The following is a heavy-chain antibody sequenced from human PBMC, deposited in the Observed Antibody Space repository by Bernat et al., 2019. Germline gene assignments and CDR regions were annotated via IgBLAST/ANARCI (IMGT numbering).Heavy chain of an antibody. CDR3: ARAKNYSKGEYYYYYGMDV. CDR2: IYYSGGT. Sequence: QVQLQESGPGLVKPSQTLSLTCPVPGGSISSGDYYWCWIRQPPRKGLEWIGYIYYSGGTSYNPSLKSRVNRSGDTSKKQFSLKLRSVTAADTAVYYCARAKNYSKGEYYYYYGMDVWGEGTTVTVSS. V-gene: IGHV4-30-4*01. D-gene: IGHD4-11*01. CDR1: GGSISSGDYY. J-gene: IGHJ6*04.